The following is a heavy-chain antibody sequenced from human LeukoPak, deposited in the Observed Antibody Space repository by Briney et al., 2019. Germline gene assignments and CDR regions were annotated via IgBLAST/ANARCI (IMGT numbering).Heavy chain of an antibody. CDR2: TNPNSGDT. Sequence: ASVKVSCKASGYTFTSYDINWVRQATGQGLEWMGWTNPNSGDTGYAQKFQGRVTMTRDTSISTAYMELSSLRPEDTAIYYCANIAAAATDYWGQGTLVTVSS. V-gene: IGHV1-8*01. D-gene: IGHD6-13*01. CDR3: ANIAAAATDY. J-gene: IGHJ4*02. CDR1: GYTFTSYD.